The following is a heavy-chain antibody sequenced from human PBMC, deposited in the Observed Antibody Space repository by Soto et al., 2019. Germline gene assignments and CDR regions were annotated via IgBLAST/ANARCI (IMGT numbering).Heavy chain of an antibody. V-gene: IGHV3-23*01. CDR2: ISGSGGST. Sequence: EAQLLESGGGLVQPGGSLRLSCAASGFTFSSYAMSWVRQAPGKGLEWVSAISGSGGSTYYADSVKGRFTISRDNSKNTLYLQMNSLRAEDTAVYYCAKVFGTRQFSYYYYYGMDVWGQGTTVTVSS. CDR3: AKVFGTRQFSYYYYYGMDV. D-gene: IGHD1-1*01. J-gene: IGHJ6*02. CDR1: GFTFSSYA.